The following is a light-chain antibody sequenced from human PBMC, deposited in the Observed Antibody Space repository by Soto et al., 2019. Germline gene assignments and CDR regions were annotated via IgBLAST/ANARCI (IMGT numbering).Light chain of an antibody. CDR2: AAS. CDR1: QGIGTH. J-gene: IGKJ1*01. V-gene: IGKV1-39*01. CDR3: QQSYSTLPWT. Sequence: DIQMTKSPSPVPGSVGDRVTITCRASQGIGTHLAWYQQKPGKAPKLLIYAASTLQSGVPSRCSGSGSGTEFTLTISSLQPEEFATYYCQQSYSTLPWTVGQGTKADIK.